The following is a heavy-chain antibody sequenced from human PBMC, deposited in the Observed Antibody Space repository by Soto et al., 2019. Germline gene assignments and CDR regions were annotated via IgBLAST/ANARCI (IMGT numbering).Heavy chain of an antibody. Sequence: ASVKVSCKASGYTFPSYYMHWVRQAPGQGLEWMGIINPSGGSTSYAQKFQGRVTMTRDTSTSTVYMELSSLRSEDTAVYYCARDAEYYYDSSAPYYYYGMDVWGQGTTVTVSS. CDR2: INPSGGST. CDR3: ARDAEYYYDSSAPYYYYGMDV. J-gene: IGHJ6*02. CDR1: GYTFPSYY. V-gene: IGHV1-46*01. D-gene: IGHD3-22*01.